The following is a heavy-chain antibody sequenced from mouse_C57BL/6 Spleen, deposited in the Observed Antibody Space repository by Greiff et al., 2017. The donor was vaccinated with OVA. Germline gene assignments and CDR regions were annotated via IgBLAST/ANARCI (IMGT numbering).Heavy chain of an antibody. CDR2: IHPNSGST. D-gene: IGHD1-1*01. CDR3: ARQDYCSSYGYFDV. Sequence: VKLQQPGAELVKPGASVKLSCKASGYTFTSYWMHWVKQRPGQGLEWIGMIHPNSGSTNYNEKFKSKATLTVDKSSITAYMQLSSLTSEDSAVYYCARQDYCSSYGYFDVWGTGTTVTVSS. J-gene: IGHJ1*03. CDR1: GYTFTSYW. V-gene: IGHV1-64*01.